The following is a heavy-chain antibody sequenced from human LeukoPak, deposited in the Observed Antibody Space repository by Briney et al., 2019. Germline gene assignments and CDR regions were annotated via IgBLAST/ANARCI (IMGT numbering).Heavy chain of an antibody. Sequence: GEPLQISCTGSGSHFTSYWISWVRPMPGKGLERMGRIDPSDSYTNYSPSFQGHVTISADKSISTAYLQWSSLKASDTAMYYCARLEAAMFYYGMDVWGKGTTVTVSS. D-gene: IGHD2-2*01. V-gene: IGHV5-10-1*01. CDR3: ARLEAAMFYYGMDV. CDR1: GSHFTSYW. CDR2: IDPSDSYT. J-gene: IGHJ6*04.